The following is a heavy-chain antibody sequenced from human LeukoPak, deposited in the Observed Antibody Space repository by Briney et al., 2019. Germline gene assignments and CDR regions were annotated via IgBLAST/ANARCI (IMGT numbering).Heavy chain of an antibody. D-gene: IGHD5-24*01. V-gene: IGHV3-48*03. CDR3: ARAADGSTWFDP. CDR2: ISSSGSTI. J-gene: IGHJ5*02. CDR1: GFTFSSYE. Sequence: GGSLRLSCAASGFTFSSYEMNWVRQAPGKGLEWVSYISSSGSTIYYADSVKGRFTISRDNAKNSLYLQMNSLRVEDTAVYYCARAADGSTWFDPWGQGTLVTVSS.